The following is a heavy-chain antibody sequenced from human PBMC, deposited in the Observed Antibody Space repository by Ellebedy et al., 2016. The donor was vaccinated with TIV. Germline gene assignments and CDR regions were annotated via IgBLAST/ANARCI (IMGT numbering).Heavy chain of an antibody. D-gene: IGHD3-3*01. J-gene: IGHJ4*02. V-gene: IGHV3-23*01. CDR3: VRGSGFSAEDY. CDR2: ISQSGGAT. CDR1: GFTFSNYA. Sequence: GGSLRLSCAASGFTFSNYAMSWVRQTPEKRLEWVSTISQSGGATFYADSVTGRFTISRDNYKNPLFLQMYGLRAEDTAVYYCVRGSGFSAEDYWGRGTRVTVSS.